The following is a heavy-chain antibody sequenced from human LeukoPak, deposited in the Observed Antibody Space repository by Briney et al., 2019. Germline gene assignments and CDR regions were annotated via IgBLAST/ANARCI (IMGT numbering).Heavy chain of an antibody. CDR1: GYTLTESS. CDR2: FDPKEGET. D-gene: IGHD2-15*01. J-gene: IGHJ4*02. V-gene: IGHV1-24*01. CDR3: ATVVVGLPHFDW. Sequence: APVKVSCKVSGYTLTESSMHWVRQAPGKGLEWMGGFDPKEGETIYAQKFQGRVTMTEDTSTDTGYMELRSLTSEDTAVYYCATVVVGLPHFDWWGQGTVVTVSA.